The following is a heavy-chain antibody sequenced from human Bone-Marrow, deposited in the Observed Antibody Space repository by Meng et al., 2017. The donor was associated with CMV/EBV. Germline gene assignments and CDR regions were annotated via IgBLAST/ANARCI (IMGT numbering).Heavy chain of an antibody. CDR3: ASTPYDFWSGYSETYWYFAL. V-gene: IGHV3-11*04. Sequence: GESLKISCAASGFTFSDYYMSWIRQAPGKGLEWVSYISSSGSTIYYADSVKGRFTISRDNAKNSLYLQMNSLRAEDTAVYYCASTPYDFWSGYSETYWYFALWGRGTLVTVSS. J-gene: IGHJ2*01. CDR2: ISSSGSTI. D-gene: IGHD3-3*01. CDR1: GFTFSDYY.